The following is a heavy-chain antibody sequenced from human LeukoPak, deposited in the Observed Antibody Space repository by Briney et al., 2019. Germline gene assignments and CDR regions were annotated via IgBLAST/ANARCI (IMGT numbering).Heavy chain of an antibody. CDR1: GGSISSRSYY. D-gene: IGHD3-3*01. CDR2: IYYSGST. Sequence: SETLSLTCSVSGGSISSRSYYWGWIRQPPGKGLEWIGSIYYSGSTHYNPSLKSRVTISVDTSKNQFSLKLSSVTAADTAVYYCARVVYDFWSGYLLPDYWGQGTLVTVSS. V-gene: IGHV4-39*07. CDR3: ARVVYDFWSGYLLPDY. J-gene: IGHJ4*02.